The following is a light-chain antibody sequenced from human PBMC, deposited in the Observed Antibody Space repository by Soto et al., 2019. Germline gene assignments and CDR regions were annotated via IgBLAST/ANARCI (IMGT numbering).Light chain of an antibody. CDR1: SSNIGAGYD. CDR3: QSYDSSLSAVV. J-gene: IGLJ2*01. V-gene: IGLV1-40*01. CDR2: GNN. Sequence: PSVSGAPGQRVTISCTGSSSNIGAGYDVHWYQQLPGTAPKLLIYGNNNRPSGVPDRFSGSKSGTSASLAITGLQAEDEADYYCQSYDSSLSAVVFGGGTKLTVL.